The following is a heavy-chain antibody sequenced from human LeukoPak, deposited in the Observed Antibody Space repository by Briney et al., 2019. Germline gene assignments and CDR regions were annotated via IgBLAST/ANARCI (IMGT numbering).Heavy chain of an antibody. V-gene: IGHV3-13*04. J-gene: IGHJ4*02. CDR1: GFTFSTYD. CDR3: ARGALGFDY. CDR2: IGKSGDT. Sequence: PGGSLRLSCAASGFTFSTYDMHWVRQAAGKGLEWVSGIGKSGDTYYAASVKGRFTTSRENAKRSVYLQMNDLRAGDTAVYYCARGALGFDYWGQGTLVTVSS.